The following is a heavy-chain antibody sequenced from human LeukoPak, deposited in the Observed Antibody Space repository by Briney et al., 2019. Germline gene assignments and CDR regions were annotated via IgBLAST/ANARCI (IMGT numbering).Heavy chain of an antibody. D-gene: IGHD6-13*01. Sequence: PSETLSLTCAVSGGSISSNNWWSWVRQPPNKGLEWIGEMYHSGSAIYNPSLKSRVTISVDKSKNQFSLKLSSVTAADTAVYYCARGLENKGPSSSWYGEDYYYYYYMDVWGKGTTVTVSS. V-gene: IGHV4-4*02. CDR3: ARGLENKGPSSSWYGEDYYYYYYMDV. J-gene: IGHJ6*03. CDR1: GGSISSNNW. CDR2: MYHSGSA.